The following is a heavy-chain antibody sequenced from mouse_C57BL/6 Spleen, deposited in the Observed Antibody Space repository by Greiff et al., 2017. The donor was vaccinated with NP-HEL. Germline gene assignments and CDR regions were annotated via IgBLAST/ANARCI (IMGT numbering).Heavy chain of an antibody. CDR3: ARDYSNYGFAY. D-gene: IGHD2-5*01. J-gene: IGHJ3*01. V-gene: IGHV1-52*01. Sequence: QVQLQQPGAELVRPGSSVKLSCKASGYTFTSYWMHWVKQRPIQGLEWIGNIDPSDSETHYNQKFKDKATLTVDKSSSTAYMQLSSLTSEDSAVYYWARDYSNYGFAYWGQGTLVTVSA. CDR1: GYTFTSYW. CDR2: IDPSDSET.